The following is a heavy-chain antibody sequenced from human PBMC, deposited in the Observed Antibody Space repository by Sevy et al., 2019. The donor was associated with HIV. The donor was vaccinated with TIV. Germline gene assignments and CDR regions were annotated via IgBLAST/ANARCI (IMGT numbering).Heavy chain of an antibody. Sequence: SETLSLTCTVSGASISSSGYYWGWIRQPPGKGLEWIASINYSGIRFYNPSLKSRITISADTSKNQFSPDLNSVTAAETAIYYCAGPILTYNNGWSYYDYWGQGTVVTVSS. V-gene: IGHV4-39*01. CDR3: AGPILTYNNGWSYYDY. D-gene: IGHD6-19*01. J-gene: IGHJ4*02. CDR2: INYSGIR. CDR1: GASISSSGYY.